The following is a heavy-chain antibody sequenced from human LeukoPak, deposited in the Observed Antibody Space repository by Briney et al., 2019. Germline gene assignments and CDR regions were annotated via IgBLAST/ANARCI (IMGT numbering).Heavy chain of an antibody. V-gene: IGHV3-7*01. Sequence: RPGGSLRLSCAASGFTFSAYWRSWVRQAPGKGLELVAHIKGDGSEKYAVDSVKGRFTISRDNAKSSLYLQMNSLRAEDTALYYCARGGFGYVYFDYWGQGSLVTVSS. J-gene: IGHJ4*02. CDR2: IKGDGSEK. D-gene: IGHD2-8*01. CDR1: GFTFSAYW. CDR3: ARGGFGYVYFDY.